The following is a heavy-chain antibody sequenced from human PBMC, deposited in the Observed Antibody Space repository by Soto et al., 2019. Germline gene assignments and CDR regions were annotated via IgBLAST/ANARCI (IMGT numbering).Heavy chain of an antibody. CDR3: ARKEYYCSSTSCYAGDYYYYYGMDV. V-gene: IGHV1-18*01. CDR1: GYTFTSYG. CDR2: ISAYNGNT. J-gene: IGHJ6*02. Sequence: GASVKVSCKASGYTFTSYGISWVRQAPGQGLEWMGWISAYNGNTNYAQKLQGRVTMTTDTSTSTAYMELRSLRSDDAAVYYCARKEYYCSSTSCYAGDYYYYYGMDVWGQGTTVTVSS. D-gene: IGHD2-2*01.